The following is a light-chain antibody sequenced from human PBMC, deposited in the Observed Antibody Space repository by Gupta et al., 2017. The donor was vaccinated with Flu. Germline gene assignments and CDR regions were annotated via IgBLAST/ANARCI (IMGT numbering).Light chain of an antibody. CDR1: QSVNSSF. J-gene: IGKJ1*01. Sequence: DIGLTHCPGTLSLSPGERATLSCRASQSVNSSFLAWYQQKAGQAPRLLIYGASSRATGIPDRFSGSGSGTDFTLTISRLEPEDFAVYYCQQYGSSPQTFGQGTKVEIK. CDR3: QQYGSSPQT. V-gene: IGKV3-20*01. CDR2: GAS.